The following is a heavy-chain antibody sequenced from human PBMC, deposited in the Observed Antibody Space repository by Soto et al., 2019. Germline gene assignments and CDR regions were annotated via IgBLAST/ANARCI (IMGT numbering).Heavy chain of an antibody. Sequence: NPGGSLRLSCAASGFTFSDYYMSWIRQAPGKGLEWVSYISSSGSTIYYADPVKGRFTISRDNAKNSLYLQMNSLRAEDTAVYYCARRAVDTYYYYMDVWGKGTTVTVSS. D-gene: IGHD5-18*01. CDR3: ARRAVDTYYYYMDV. CDR2: ISSSGSTI. CDR1: GFTFSDYY. V-gene: IGHV3-11*01. J-gene: IGHJ6*03.